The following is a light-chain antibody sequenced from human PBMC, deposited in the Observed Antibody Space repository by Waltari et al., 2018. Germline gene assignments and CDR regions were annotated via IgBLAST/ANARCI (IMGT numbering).Light chain of an antibody. CDR3: QQYNNWPPWT. J-gene: IGKJ1*01. CDR1: QSVSRN. Sequence: EIVMTQSPATLSVSPGARATLSCRASQSVSRNLAWYQQKPGKATRLLSYGASTRATGITARFSGSRSGTDFTLTISSMQSEDFAVYYCQQYNNWPPWTFGQGTKVEIK. V-gene: IGKV3-15*01. CDR2: GAS.